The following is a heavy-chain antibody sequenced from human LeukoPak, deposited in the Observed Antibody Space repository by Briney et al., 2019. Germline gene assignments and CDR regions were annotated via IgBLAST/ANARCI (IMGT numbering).Heavy chain of an antibody. V-gene: IGHV3-23*01. J-gene: IGHJ4*02. CDR1: GFSFSSYS. D-gene: IGHD3-22*01. CDR3: AKLSYDSSDYYYVGFDY. Sequence: GGSLRLSCAASGFSFSSYSMNWVRQAPGKGLEWVSTITGSGGSTYYADSVKGRFTISSDTCKNTLYLQMSSLRAEDTAVYYCAKLSYDSSDYYYVGFDYWGQGTLVTVSS. CDR2: ITGSGGST.